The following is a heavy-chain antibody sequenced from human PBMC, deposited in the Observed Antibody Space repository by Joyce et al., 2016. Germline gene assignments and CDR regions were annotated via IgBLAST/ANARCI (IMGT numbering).Heavy chain of an antibody. Sequence: EVQLVESGGGLVQPGGSLRLSCAASGFSFSGYWIHWVRQAPGKGRVWFSWFNTDGSSTRFADSVNGRFTISRDNAKNTLYLQMNSLRAEDTAVYYCVRGISARPGGPNWFDPWGQGTLVTVSS. J-gene: IGHJ5*02. CDR3: VRGISARPGGPNWFDP. CDR1: GFSFSGYW. CDR2: FNTDGSST. D-gene: IGHD6-6*01. V-gene: IGHV3-74*01.